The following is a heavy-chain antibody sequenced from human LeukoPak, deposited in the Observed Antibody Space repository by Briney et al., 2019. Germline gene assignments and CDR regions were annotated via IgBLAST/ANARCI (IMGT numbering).Heavy chain of an antibody. D-gene: IGHD3-22*01. Sequence: PGRSLRLSCAASGFTFSSYGMHWVRQAPGKGLEWMAVISYDGSNKYYADSVKGRFTISRDNSKNTLYLQMNSLRAEDTAVYYCAKESVINYFDYWGQGTLVTVSS. CDR1: GFTFSSYG. J-gene: IGHJ4*02. CDR3: AKESVINYFDY. V-gene: IGHV3-30*18. CDR2: ISYDGSNK.